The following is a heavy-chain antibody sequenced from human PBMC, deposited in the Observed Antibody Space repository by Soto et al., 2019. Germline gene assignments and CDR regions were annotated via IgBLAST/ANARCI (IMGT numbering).Heavy chain of an antibody. D-gene: IGHD3-10*02. Sequence: QVQLVQSGAEVKEPGDSVRVSCEASGYTFTAYYIHWVRQAAGQGLEWMGWINPKFGDTTYAQDFHGRVSMTRDMSISTVYMELSSLTSDDTAIYYCARNMDYYYGRGSGNGHGVWGQGTTVTVFS. CDR3: ARNMDYYYGRGSGNGHGV. CDR1: GYTFTAYY. CDR2: INPKFGDT. J-gene: IGHJ6*02. V-gene: IGHV1-2*02.